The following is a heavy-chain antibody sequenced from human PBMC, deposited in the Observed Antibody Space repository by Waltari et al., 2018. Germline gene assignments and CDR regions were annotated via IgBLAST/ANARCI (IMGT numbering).Heavy chain of an antibody. D-gene: IGHD3-10*01. CDR2: IYYSGNT. Sequence: QVQLQESCPGLVKPSETLSLTCPVSGGSTSGSYSSWIRQPPGKGLEWIGYIYYSGNTNYNPSLKSRVTISLDASKNQFSLKLTSVTAADTAVYYCARRAQVYFASGTFYYFDYWGQGALVSVSS. J-gene: IGHJ4*02. V-gene: IGHV4-59*08. CDR3: ARRAQVYFASGTFYYFDY. CDR1: GGSTSGSY.